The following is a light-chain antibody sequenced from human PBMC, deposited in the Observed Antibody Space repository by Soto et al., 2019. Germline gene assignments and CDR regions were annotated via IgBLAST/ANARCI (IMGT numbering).Light chain of an antibody. J-gene: IGKJ4*01. V-gene: IGKV1-12*01. CDR2: ATS. Sequence: DIQMTQYPSTLPASVGDRITITCRASQGIYSRLAWYQQKPGKAPELLIYATSTLQNGVPSRFSGSGFGTDFTLSISSLQPEDSASYFCQQTDDFPLTFGGGTKVDIK. CDR1: QGIYSR. CDR3: QQTDDFPLT.